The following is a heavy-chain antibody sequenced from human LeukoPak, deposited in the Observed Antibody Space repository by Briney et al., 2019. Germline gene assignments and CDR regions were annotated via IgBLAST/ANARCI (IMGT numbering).Heavy chain of an antibody. J-gene: IGHJ6*03. CDR2: MNPNSGNT. V-gene: IGHV1-8*03. Sequence: ASVKVSCKASGYTFTSYGISWVRQATGQGLEWMGWMNPNSGNTGYAQKFQGRVTITRNTSISTAYMELSSLRSEDTAVYYCARQGYDLWSGAYYMDVWGKGTTVTVSS. CDR1: GYTFTSYG. CDR3: ARQGYDLWSGAYYMDV. D-gene: IGHD3-3*01.